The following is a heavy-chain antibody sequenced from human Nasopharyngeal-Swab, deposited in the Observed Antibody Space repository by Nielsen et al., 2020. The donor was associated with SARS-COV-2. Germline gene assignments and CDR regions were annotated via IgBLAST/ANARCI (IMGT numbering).Heavy chain of an antibody. CDR3: ARDLTMIDAFDI. J-gene: IGHJ3*02. V-gene: IGHV1-18*01. D-gene: IGHD3-22*01. CDR2: ISAYNGNT. CDR1: GYTFTSYG. Sequence: ASVKVSCKASGYTFTSYGISWVRQAPGQGLEWMGWISAYNGNTNYAQKLQGRVTMTTDTSTSTAYMELRSLRSDDTAVYYCARDLTMIDAFDIRAKGQWSPSLQ.